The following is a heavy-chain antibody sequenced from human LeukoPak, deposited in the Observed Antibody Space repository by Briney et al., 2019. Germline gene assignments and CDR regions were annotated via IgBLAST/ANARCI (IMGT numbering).Heavy chain of an antibody. Sequence: GRSLRLSCAASGFTFSSYGMHWVRQAPGKGLEWVAVISYDGSNKYYADSVKGRFTISRDNSKNTLYLQMNSLRAEDTAVYYCARTPGGQFFDYWGQGTLVTVSS. D-gene: IGHD3-16*01. CDR3: ARTPGGQFFDY. J-gene: IGHJ4*02. CDR2: ISYDGSNK. V-gene: IGHV3-30*03. CDR1: GFTFSSYG.